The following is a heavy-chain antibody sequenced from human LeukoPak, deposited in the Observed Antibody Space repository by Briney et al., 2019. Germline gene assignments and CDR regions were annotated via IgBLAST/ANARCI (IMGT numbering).Heavy chain of an antibody. D-gene: IGHD2-2*01. CDR2: ISGSGGST. J-gene: IGHJ4*02. CDR3: ATTSGDIVVDY. V-gene: IGHV3-23*01. CDR1: GFTVSGNY. Sequence: GGSLRLSCAASGFTVSGNYMSWVRQAPGKGLEWVSAISGSGGSTYYADSVKGRFTISRDNSKNTLYLQMNSLRAEDTAVYYCATTSGDIVVDYWGQGTLVTVSS.